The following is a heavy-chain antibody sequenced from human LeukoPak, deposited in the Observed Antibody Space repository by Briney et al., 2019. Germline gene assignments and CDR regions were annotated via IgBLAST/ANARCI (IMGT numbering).Heavy chain of an antibody. J-gene: IGHJ4*02. Sequence: SETLSLTCTVSGYSISSGYYWGWIRQPPGKGLEWIGSIYYSGNTYYNASLKSQVSISIDTSKNQFSLRLTSVTAADTAVYYCASVDGSGASFDYWGQGTLVTVSS. V-gene: IGHV4-38-2*02. CDR2: IYYSGNT. D-gene: IGHD3-22*01. CDR1: GYSISSGYY. CDR3: ASVDGSGASFDY.